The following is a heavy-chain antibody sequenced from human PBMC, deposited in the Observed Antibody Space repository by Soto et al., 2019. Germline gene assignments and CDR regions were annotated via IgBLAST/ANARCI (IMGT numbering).Heavy chain of an antibody. Sequence: PGGSLRLSCAASGFTLRSYAMTWVRQAPGKGLEWVSGSSGTGGNTYYADTVKGRFTISRDNSKNTLYLEMYSLRAEDTAIYYCAKDRCLITAAGATTSDYSGQGTLVTVSS. V-gene: IGHV3-23*01. D-gene: IGHD6-13*01. CDR3: AKDRCLITAAGATTSDY. CDR1: GFTLRSYA. J-gene: IGHJ4*02. CDR2: SSGTGGNT.